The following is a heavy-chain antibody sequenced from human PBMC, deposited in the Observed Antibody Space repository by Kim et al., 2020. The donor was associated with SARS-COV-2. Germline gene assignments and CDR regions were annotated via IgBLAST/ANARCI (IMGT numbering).Heavy chain of an antibody. CDR3: ARGQDILTG. Sequence: GSTYYNPSLKSRVTISVDTSKNQFSLKLSSVTAADTAVYYCARGQDILTGWGQGTLVTVSS. V-gene: IGHV4-31*02. CDR2: GST. J-gene: IGHJ4*02. D-gene: IGHD3-9*01.